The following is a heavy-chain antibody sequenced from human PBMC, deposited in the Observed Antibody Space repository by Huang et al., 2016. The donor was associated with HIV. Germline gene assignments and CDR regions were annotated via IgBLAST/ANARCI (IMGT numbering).Heavy chain of an antibody. CDR3: TRGAVRYFDRGGTRYYGMDV. Sequence: QVQLQQWGAGLLKPSETLSLTCAVYGGSFSGYFWIWIRQPPGMGLEWIGETNHSGSTTSHPALKSRVTRSADPSKNQFSLKLSSVTAADTAVYYCTRGAVRYFDRGGTRYYGMDVWGQGTTVTVSS. D-gene: IGHD3-9*01. V-gene: IGHV4-34*01. CDR1: GGSFSGYF. J-gene: IGHJ6*02. CDR2: TNHSGST.